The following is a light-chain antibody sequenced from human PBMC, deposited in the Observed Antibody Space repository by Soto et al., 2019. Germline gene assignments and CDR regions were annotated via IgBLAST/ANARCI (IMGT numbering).Light chain of an antibody. Sequence: ALTQPASLSWSPGQSITISCTGTSSDIGAYDYVSWFQQHPAKAPKLMISEVNNRPSGFSNRFSDSKSGNTAYLTISGLPVEDEAQYFFFSFTTTSTHVFGTGPTVTVL. CDR1: SSDIGAYDY. CDR3: FSFTTTSTHV. J-gene: IGLJ1*01. CDR2: EVN. V-gene: IGLV2-14*01.